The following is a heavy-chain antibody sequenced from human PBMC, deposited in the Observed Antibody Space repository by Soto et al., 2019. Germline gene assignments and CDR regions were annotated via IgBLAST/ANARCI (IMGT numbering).Heavy chain of an antibody. CDR2: IYRTGST. V-gene: IGHV4-4*02. D-gene: IGHD1-7*01. J-gene: IGHJ4*02. Sequence: SETLSLTCPVSGLNLTGNDLWSWVRQPPGQGLEWIGEIYRTGSTNYNPSLKSRVTISLDKSENQFSLKVTSLTAADTAVYYCASRDPGTSVDYWGQGTLVTVSS. CDR3: ASRDPGTSVDY. CDR1: GLNLTGNDL.